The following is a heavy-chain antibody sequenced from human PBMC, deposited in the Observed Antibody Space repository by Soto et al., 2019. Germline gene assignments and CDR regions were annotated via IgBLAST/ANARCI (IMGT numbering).Heavy chain of an antibody. V-gene: IGHV3-48*03. D-gene: IGHD1-26*01. Sequence: PGGSLRLSCAASGFTFSSYEMNWVRQAPGKGLEWLSYLDNRARTIHYADSAKGRFTISRDNARNSLFLQMNSLRVEDTAVYYCVRGRGLSGSYYAFDCWGQGSLVTVSS. CDR3: VRGRGLSGSYYAFDC. CDR1: GFTFSSYE. CDR2: LDNRARTI. J-gene: IGHJ4*02.